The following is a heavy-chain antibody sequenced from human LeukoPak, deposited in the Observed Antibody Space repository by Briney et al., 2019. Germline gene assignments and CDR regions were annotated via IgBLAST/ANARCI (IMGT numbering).Heavy chain of an antibody. D-gene: IGHD3-9*01. J-gene: IGHJ4*02. V-gene: IGHV4-4*07. CDR1: GGSISSYS. Sequence: PSETLSPTCTVSGGSISSYSWSWIRQPAGKGLEWIGHIYTIGSTNYNPSLKSRVTMSVDTSKNQFSLRLSSVTAADTAVYYCATTISPSNYYFDYWGQGTLVTVSS. CDR3: ATTISPSNYYFDY. CDR2: IYTIGST.